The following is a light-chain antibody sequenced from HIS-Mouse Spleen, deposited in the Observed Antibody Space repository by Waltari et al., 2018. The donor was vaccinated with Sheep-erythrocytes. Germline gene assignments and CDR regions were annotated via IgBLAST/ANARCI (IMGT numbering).Light chain of an antibody. CDR3: QQRRNWLT. CDR1: PSISSY. J-gene: IGKJ4*01. Sequence: EIVLTQSPATLSLSPGERATHSYRDSPSISSYLPWYQQKPGQAPMLLLYDASSRSTVIPTRFSGSGSGTDFTLTISSLEPEDFAVYYCQQRRNWLTFGGGTKVEIK. V-gene: IGKV3-11*01. CDR2: DAS.